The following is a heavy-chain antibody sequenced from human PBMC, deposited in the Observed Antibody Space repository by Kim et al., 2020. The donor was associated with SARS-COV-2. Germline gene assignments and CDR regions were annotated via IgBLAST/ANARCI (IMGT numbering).Heavy chain of an antibody. V-gene: IGHV3-33*05. CDR1: GFTFSSYG. D-gene: IGHD5-18*01. CDR2: ITYDGSKK. CDR3: ARDYSYDLLDY. J-gene: IGHJ4*02. Sequence: GGSLRLSCAASGFTFSSYGMHWVRQAPGKGLEWVAVITYDGSKKYYADSVKGRFTISRDNSKNTLYLQMNSLRAEDTAVYYCARDYSYDLLDYWGQGTLVTVSS.